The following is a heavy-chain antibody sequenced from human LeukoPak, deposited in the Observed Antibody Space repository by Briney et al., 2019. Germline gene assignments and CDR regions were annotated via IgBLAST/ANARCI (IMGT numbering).Heavy chain of an antibody. CDR3: ARHPTDYYDSSGLSNMIDY. CDR1: GGSISSSSYY. D-gene: IGHD3-22*01. CDR2: IYYSGST. V-gene: IGHV4-39*01. J-gene: IGHJ4*02. Sequence: PSETLSLTCTVSGGSISSSSYYWGWTRQPPGKGLEWIGSIYYSGSTYYNPSLKSRVTISVDTSKNQFSLKLSSVTAADTAVYYCARHPTDYYDSSGLSNMIDYWGQGTLVTVSS.